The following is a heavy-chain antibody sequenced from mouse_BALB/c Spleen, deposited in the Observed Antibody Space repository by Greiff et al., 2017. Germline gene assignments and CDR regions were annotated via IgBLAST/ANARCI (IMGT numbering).Heavy chain of an antibody. CDR2: IYPGDGDT. J-gene: IGHJ4*01. CDR3: ARGGVRDYAMDY. D-gene: IGHD2-14*01. V-gene: IGHV1-82*01. CDR1: GYAFSSSW. Sequence: VQLQQSGPELVKPGASVKISCKASGYAFSSSWMNWVKQRPGQGLEWIGRIYPGDGDTNYNGKFKGKATLTADKSSSTAYMQLSSLTSVDSAVYFCARGGVRDYAMDYWGQGTSVTVSS.